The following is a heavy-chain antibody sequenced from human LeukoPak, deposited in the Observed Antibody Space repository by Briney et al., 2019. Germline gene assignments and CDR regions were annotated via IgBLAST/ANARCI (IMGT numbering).Heavy chain of an antibody. D-gene: IGHD3-22*01. Sequence: GGSLRLSCAACGFTFSSYGMHWVRQAPGKGLEWVAFIRYDGSNKYYADSVKGRFTISRDNSKNTLYLQMNSLRAEDTAVYYCATRGDDYYDSSGYVDYWGQGTLVTVSS. J-gene: IGHJ4*02. CDR1: GFTFSSYG. CDR2: IRYDGSNK. CDR3: ATRGDDYYDSSGYVDY. V-gene: IGHV3-30*02.